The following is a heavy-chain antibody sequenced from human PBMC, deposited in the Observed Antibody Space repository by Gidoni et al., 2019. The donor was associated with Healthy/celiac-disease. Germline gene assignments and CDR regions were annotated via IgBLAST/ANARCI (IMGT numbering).Heavy chain of an antibody. CDR1: GFPFSSYA. Sequence: EVQLVESGGGLVQPGGSLRLSCSASGFPFSSYAMHWVRQAPGKGLEYVSAISSNGGSTYYADSVKGRFTISRDNSKNTLYLQMSSLRAEDTAVYYCVKDGVAGAASFFDYWGQGTLVTVSS. V-gene: IGHV3-64D*08. D-gene: IGHD6-19*01. CDR3: VKDGVAGAASFFDY. J-gene: IGHJ4*02. CDR2: ISSNGGST.